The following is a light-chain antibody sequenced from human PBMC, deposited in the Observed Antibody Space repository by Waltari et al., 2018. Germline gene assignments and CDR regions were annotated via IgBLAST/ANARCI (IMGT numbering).Light chain of an antibody. CDR2: GNH. CDR1: NSNIGNNH. V-gene: IGLV1-47*01. J-gene: IGLJ2*01. CDR3: AVWDDSLSAVV. Sequence: QSVLTQPPSASETPGQRITIPCSGINSNIGNNHVSWYQQLPGTTPKLPIYGNHQRPSGVPDRFSGSKSGASASLAISGLRSEDEADYYCAVWDDSLSAVVFGGGTKLTV.